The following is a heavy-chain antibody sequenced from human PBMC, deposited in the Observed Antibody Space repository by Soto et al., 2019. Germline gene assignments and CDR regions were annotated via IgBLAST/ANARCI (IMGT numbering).Heavy chain of an antibody. CDR1: GYTFTSYG. CDR2: ISAYNGNT. Sequence: ASVKVSCKASGYTFTSYGISWVRQAPGQGLEWMGWISAYNGNTNYAQKLQGRVTMTTDTSTSTAYMELRSLRSDDTAVYYCAREDIVVVVAADSYYYMDVWGKGTTVTVSS. CDR3: AREDIVVVVAADSYYYMDV. J-gene: IGHJ6*03. V-gene: IGHV1-18*01. D-gene: IGHD2-15*01.